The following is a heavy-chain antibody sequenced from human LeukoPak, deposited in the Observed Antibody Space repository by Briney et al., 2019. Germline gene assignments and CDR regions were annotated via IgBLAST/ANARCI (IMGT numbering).Heavy chain of an antibody. CDR1: VYTFTTYN. CDR3: ARTTPVITHPFDP. D-gene: IGHD4-23*01. CDR2: IIPSNGDT. Sequence: ASVKVSCTASVYTFTTYNIHWVRLAPGQGLEWLGTIIPSNGDTSYAQSFQGRVTMTRNTSTTTVYMDLSSLKSDDTAVYYCARTTPVITHPFDPWGQGTQVIVSS. V-gene: IGHV1-46*01. J-gene: IGHJ5*02.